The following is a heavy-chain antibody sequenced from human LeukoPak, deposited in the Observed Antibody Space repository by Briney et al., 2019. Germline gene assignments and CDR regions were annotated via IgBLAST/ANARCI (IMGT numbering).Heavy chain of an antibody. Sequence: SETLSLTCTVSGYSISSGYYWGWIRQPPGKGLEWIGSIYHSGSTYYNPSLKSRVTISVDTSKNQFSLKLSSVTAADTAVYYCAREGLVQHYYYMDVWGKGTTVTVSS. CDR2: IYHSGST. D-gene: IGHD3/OR15-3a*01. V-gene: IGHV4-38-2*02. J-gene: IGHJ6*03. CDR1: GYSISSGYY. CDR3: AREGLVQHYYYMDV.